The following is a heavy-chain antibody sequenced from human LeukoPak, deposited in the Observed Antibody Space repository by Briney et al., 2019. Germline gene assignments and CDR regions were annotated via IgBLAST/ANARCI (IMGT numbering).Heavy chain of an antibody. CDR2: ISYDGSNK. Sequence: GGSLRLSCAASGFTLSSYGMHCVRQAPGKGLEWVAVISYDGSNKYYADSVKGRFTISRDNSKNTLYLQMNSLRAEDTAVYYCAKEIAAAGYYYYYGMDVWGQGTTVTVSS. J-gene: IGHJ6*02. D-gene: IGHD6-13*01. CDR1: GFTLSSYG. CDR3: AKEIAAAGYYYYYGMDV. V-gene: IGHV3-30*18.